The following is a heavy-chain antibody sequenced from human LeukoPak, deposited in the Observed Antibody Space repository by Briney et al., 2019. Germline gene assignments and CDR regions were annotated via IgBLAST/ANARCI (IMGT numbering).Heavy chain of an antibody. CDR1: GYTFTSYA. D-gene: IGHD4/OR15-4a*01. J-gene: IGHJ4*02. CDR3: ARDLALYGEPRGDY. V-gene: IGHV7-4-1*02. CDR2: INTNTGNP. Sequence: ASVKVSCKASGYTFTSYAMNWVRQAPGQGLEWKGWINTNTGNPTYAQGFTGRFVFSLDTSVSTAYLQISSLKAEDTAVYYCARDLALYGEPRGDYWGQGTLVTVSS.